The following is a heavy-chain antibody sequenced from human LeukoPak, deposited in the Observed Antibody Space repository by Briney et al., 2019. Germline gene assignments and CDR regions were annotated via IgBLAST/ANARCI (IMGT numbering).Heavy chain of an antibody. CDR3: ANTAITRWNDWIDY. J-gene: IGHJ4*02. Sequence: GGSLRLSCAASGFTVSSNNMTWVRQAPGKGLEWVSVMYGGGNTYYADSVKGRFTISRDNSKNTLFLQMDSLRAEDTAVYYCANTAITRWNDWIDYWGQGTLVTVSS. V-gene: IGHV3-53*01. CDR2: MYGGGNT. CDR1: GFTVSSNN. D-gene: IGHD1-1*01.